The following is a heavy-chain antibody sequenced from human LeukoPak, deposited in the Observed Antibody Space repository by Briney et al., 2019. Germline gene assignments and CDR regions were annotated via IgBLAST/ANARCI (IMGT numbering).Heavy chain of an antibody. CDR2: IKQDGSEK. CDR3: AREGGSGWYGGNYFDY. V-gene: IGHV3-7*01. D-gene: IGHD6-19*01. Sequence: GGSLRLSCAASGFTFSSYWMSWVRQAPGKGLEWVANIKQDGSEKYYVDSVKGRFTISRDNAKNSLYPQMNSLRAEDTAVYYCAREGGSGWYGGNYFDYWGQGTLVTVSS. J-gene: IGHJ4*02. CDR1: GFTFSSYW.